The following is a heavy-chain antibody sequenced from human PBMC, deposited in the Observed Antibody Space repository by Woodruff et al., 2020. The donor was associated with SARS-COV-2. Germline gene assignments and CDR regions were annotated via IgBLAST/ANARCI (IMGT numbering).Heavy chain of an antibody. CDR3: ARDPMARKALWTYSYYYMDV. CDR2: DGSNE. V-gene: IGHV3-30-3*01. Sequence: DGSNEYYADSVKGRFTISRDNSKNTLYLQLNSLTAEDTAVYYCARDPMARKALWTYSYYYMDVWGKGTTVT. D-gene: IGHD3-3*01. J-gene: IGHJ6*03.